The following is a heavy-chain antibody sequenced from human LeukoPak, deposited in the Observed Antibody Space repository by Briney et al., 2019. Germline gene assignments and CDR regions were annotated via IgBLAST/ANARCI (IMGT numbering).Heavy chain of an antibody. CDR2: IYTTGST. J-gene: IGHJ5*02. V-gene: IGHV4-61*02. CDR3: ARHQIQLWFNWFDP. Sequence: PSETLSLTCTVSGGSITTGSYYWIWIRQPAGKGLEWIGRIYTTGSTDYNPSLKSRVAMSVDTSKNQFSLKLTSVTAADTAVYYCARHQIQLWFNWFDPWGQGTLVTVSS. CDR1: GGSITTGSYY. D-gene: IGHD5-18*01.